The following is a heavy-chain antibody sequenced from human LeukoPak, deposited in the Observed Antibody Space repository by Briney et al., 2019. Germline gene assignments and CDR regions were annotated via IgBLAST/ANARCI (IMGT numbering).Heavy chain of an antibody. V-gene: IGHV3-23*01. CDR2: VSGSGGST. Sequence: GGSLRLSCAASGFTFSSYSMNWVRQAPGKGLEWVSAVSGSGGSTYYADSMKGRFTISRDNSKNTLYLQMSSLRAEDTAVYYCARTPGHCSSTTCYEPWYFDLWGRGTLVTVSS. CDR1: GFTFSSYS. D-gene: IGHD2-2*01. CDR3: ARTPGHCSSTTCYEPWYFDL. J-gene: IGHJ2*01.